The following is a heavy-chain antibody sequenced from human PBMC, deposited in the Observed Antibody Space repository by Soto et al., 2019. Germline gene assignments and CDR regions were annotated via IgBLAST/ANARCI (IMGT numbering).Heavy chain of an antibody. D-gene: IGHD3-9*01. Sequence: ASVKVSCKASGGTFSSYAISWLRQAPGQGLEWMGGIIPIFGTANYAQKFQGRVTITADKSTSTAYMELSSLRSEDTAVYYCASGGDILTGYYWFDPWGQGTLVTVS. CDR1: GGTFSSYA. J-gene: IGHJ5*02. V-gene: IGHV1-69*06. CDR2: IIPIFGTA. CDR3: ASGGDILTGYYWFDP.